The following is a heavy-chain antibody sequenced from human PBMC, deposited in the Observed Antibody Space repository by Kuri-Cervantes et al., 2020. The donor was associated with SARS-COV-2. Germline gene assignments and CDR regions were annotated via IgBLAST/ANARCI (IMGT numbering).Heavy chain of an antibody. CDR2: ISYDGSNK. J-gene: IGHJ6*02. CDR3: ARGYGV. D-gene: IGHD1-14*01. Sequence: GGSLRLSCAASGFTFSSYGMHWVRQAPGKGLEWVAVISYDGSNKFYADSVKGRFTISRDNSKNTLYLQMNSLRAEDTAVYYCARGYGVWGQGTTVTVSS. CDR1: GFTFSSYG. V-gene: IGHV3-30*03.